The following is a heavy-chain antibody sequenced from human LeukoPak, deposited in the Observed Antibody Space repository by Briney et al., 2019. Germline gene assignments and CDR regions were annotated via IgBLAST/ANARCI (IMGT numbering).Heavy chain of an antibody. Sequence: ASVNVSCKASGYTFTGYFMHGVRQAPGQGLEWVGWINPNSGGTNYAQKFQGRVTMTRDTSISTAYMELSRLRSDDTAVYYCAREDMGVVVPAAIRGGLDYWGQGTLVTVSS. V-gene: IGHV1-2*02. CDR3: AREDMGVVVPAAIRGGLDY. J-gene: IGHJ4*02. CDR2: INPNSGGT. CDR1: GYTFTGYF. D-gene: IGHD2-2*01.